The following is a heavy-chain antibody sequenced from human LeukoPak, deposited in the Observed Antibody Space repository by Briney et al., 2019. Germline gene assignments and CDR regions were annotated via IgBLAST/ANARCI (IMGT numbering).Heavy chain of an antibody. CDR3: ARVKRGYSYGEFDY. CDR2: INPNSGGT. CDR1: GYTFTGYY. Sequence: GASVKVSCKASGYTFTGYYMHWVRQAPGQGLEWMGWINPNSGGTNYAQKFQGRVTMTRDTSISTAYMELSRLRSDDTAVYYCARVKRGYSYGEFDYWGQGTLVTVSS. J-gene: IGHJ4*02. D-gene: IGHD5-18*01. V-gene: IGHV1-2*02.